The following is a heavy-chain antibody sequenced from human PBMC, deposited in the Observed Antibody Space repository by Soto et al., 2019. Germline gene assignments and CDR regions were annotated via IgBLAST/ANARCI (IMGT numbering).Heavy chain of an antibody. CDR3: ARQGIVVVVGYYYYGMDV. CDR2: IDPSDSYT. CDR1: GYSFTSYW. V-gene: IGHV5-10-1*01. Sequence: GESLKISCKGSGYSFTSYWIGWVRQMPGKGLEWMGRIDPSDSYTNYSPSFQGHVTISADKSISTAYLQWSSLKASDTAMYYCARQGIVVVVGYYYYGMDVWGQGTTVTVSS. D-gene: IGHD2-15*01. J-gene: IGHJ6*02.